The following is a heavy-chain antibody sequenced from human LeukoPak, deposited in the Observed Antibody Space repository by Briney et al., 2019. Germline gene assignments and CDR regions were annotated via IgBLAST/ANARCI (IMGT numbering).Heavy chain of an antibody. CDR1: GYSISSGYY. CDR3: ARQYSSGWYRLPYYFDY. D-gene: IGHD6-19*01. V-gene: IGHV4-38-2*02. J-gene: IGHJ4*02. Sequence: KPSETLSLTCTVSGYSISSGYYWGWIRQPPGKGLEWIGSIYHSGSTYYNPSLKSRVTISVDTSKNQFSLKLSSVTAADTAVYYCARQYSSGWYRLPYYFDYWGQGTLVTVSS. CDR2: IYHSGST.